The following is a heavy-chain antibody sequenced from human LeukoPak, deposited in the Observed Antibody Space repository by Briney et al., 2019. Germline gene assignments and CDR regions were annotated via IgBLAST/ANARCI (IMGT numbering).Heavy chain of an antibody. CDR1: GFTVSSNY. Sequence: PGGSLRLSCAASGFTVSSNYMSRVRQAPGKGLEWVSVIYSGGSTYYADSVKGRFTISRDNSKNTLYLQMNSLRAEDTAVYYCARDRGEGDYEIFDYWGQGTLVTVSS. D-gene: IGHD4-17*01. J-gene: IGHJ4*02. CDR3: ARDRGEGDYEIFDY. CDR2: IYSGGST. V-gene: IGHV3-66*01.